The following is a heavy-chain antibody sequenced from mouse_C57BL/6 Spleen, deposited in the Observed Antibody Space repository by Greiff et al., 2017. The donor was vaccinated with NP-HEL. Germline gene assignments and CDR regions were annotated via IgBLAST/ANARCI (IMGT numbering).Heavy chain of an antibody. J-gene: IGHJ4*01. CDR1: GYTFTSYW. CDR3: AGRNGDYLPTVMDY. CDR2: IYPGSGST. D-gene: IGHD2-13*01. Sequence: QVQLQQPGAELVKPGASVKMSCKASGYTFTSYWITWVKQRPGQGLEWIGDIYPGSGSTNYNEKFKSKATLTVDTSSSTAYMQLSSLTSEDSAVYVCAGRNGDYLPTVMDYWGQGTSVTVSS. V-gene: IGHV1-55*01.